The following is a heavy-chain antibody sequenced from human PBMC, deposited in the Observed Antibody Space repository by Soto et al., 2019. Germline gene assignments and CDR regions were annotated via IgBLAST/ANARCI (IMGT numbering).Heavy chain of an antibody. V-gene: IGHV1-8*01. D-gene: IGHD3-3*01. J-gene: IGHJ6*03. CDR3: ANAFWSGYQKHLYYYMDV. CDR2: MNPNSGNT. Sequence: GASVKVSCKASGYTFTSYDINWVRQATGQGLEWMGWMNPNSGNTGYAQKFQGRATMTRNTSISTAYMELSSLRSEDTAVYYCANAFWSGYQKHLYYYMDVWGKGTTVTVSS. CDR1: GYTFTSYD.